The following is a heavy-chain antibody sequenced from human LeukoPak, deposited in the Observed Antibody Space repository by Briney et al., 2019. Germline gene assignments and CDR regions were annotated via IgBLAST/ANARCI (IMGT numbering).Heavy chain of an antibody. J-gene: IGHJ4*02. CDR3: ARPRTTVTLVAHGDHSFDY. CDR2: IIPIFGTA. V-gene: IGHV1-69*13. Sequence: GASVKVSCKASGYTFTSYGISWVRQAPGQGLEWMGGIIPIFGTANYAQKFQGRVTITADESTSTAYMELSSLRSEDTAVYYCARPRTTVTLVAHGDHSFDYWGQGTLVTVSS. D-gene: IGHD4-17*01. CDR1: GYTFTSYG.